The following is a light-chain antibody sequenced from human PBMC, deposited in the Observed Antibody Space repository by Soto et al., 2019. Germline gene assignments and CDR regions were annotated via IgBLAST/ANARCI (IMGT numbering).Light chain of an antibody. V-gene: IGKV3-20*01. CDR2: GAS. Sequence: EIVLTQSPGTLSLSPVERATLSCRATESVSSNYLAWYQQKPGQAPRVLIFGASMRASGVPVRFIGSGSGTDFTLTITRLESEDFAVYSCHQYGSSPWTFGQGTKVDIK. J-gene: IGKJ1*01. CDR3: HQYGSSPWT. CDR1: ESVSSNY.